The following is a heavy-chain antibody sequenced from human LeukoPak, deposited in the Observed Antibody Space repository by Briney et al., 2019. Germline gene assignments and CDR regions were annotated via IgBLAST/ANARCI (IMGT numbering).Heavy chain of an antibody. D-gene: IGHD3-22*01. Sequence: GGSLRLSCAASGFTFSSYWMSWVRQAPGKELEWVANIKQDGSEKYYVDSVKGRFTISRDNAKNSLYLQMNSLRAEDTAVYYCARDQYYYDSSGHTPDSYWGQGTLVTVSS. CDR1: GFTFSSYW. J-gene: IGHJ4*02. CDR3: ARDQYYYDSSGHTPDSY. V-gene: IGHV3-7*01. CDR2: IKQDGSEK.